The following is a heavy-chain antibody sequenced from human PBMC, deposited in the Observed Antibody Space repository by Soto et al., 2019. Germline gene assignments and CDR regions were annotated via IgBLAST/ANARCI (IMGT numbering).Heavy chain of an antibody. D-gene: IGHD3-22*01. CDR1: VGSISSGGYY. V-gene: IGHV4-31*03. CDR3: ARAPFETYYYDSSGYYYPYFDY. CDR2: IYYSGST. J-gene: IGHJ4*02. Sequence: SETLSLTCTVSVGSISSGGYYWSWIRQHPGKGLEWIGYIYYSGSTYYNPSLKSRVTISVDTSKNQFSLKLSSVTAADTAVYYCARAPFETYYYDSSGYYYPYFDYWGQGTLVTVSS.